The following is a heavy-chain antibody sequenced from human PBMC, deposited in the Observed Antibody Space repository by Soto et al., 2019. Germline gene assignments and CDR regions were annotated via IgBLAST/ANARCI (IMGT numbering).Heavy chain of an antibody. CDR2: IYYSGST. Sequence: SETLSLTCTVSGGSISSYYWSWIRQPPGKGLEWIGYIYYSGSTNYNPSLRSRVTISVDTSKNQFSLKLSSVTAADTAVYYCARDPTILDVYGMDVWGQGTTVTVSS. J-gene: IGHJ6*02. CDR1: GGSISSYY. D-gene: IGHD3-3*01. CDR3: ARDPTILDVYGMDV. V-gene: IGHV4-59*01.